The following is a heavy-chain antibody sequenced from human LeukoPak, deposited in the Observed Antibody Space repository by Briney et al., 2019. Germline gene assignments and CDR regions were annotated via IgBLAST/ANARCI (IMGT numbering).Heavy chain of an antibody. Sequence: PRRTLRLSCAVSGFTSSSYAMNWVRQAPGQGLEWVAVISYDGSNKYYADSVKGRFTISRDNSKNTLYLQMNSLRAEDTAVYYCARDDSSSWYYFDYWGQGTLVTVSS. J-gene: IGHJ4*02. CDR2: ISYDGSNK. D-gene: IGHD6-13*01. V-gene: IGHV3-30*04. CDR3: ARDDSSSWYYFDY. CDR1: GFTSSSYA.